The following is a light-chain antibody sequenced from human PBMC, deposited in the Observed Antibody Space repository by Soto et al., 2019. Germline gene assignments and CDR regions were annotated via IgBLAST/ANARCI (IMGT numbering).Light chain of an antibody. J-gene: IGLJ1*01. V-gene: IGLV2-23*01. Sequence: QSVLTQPASVSGSPGQSITISCTGTSSDVGSYNLVSWYQQHPGKAPKLMIYEGSKLPSGVSNRFSGSKSGNTASLTISGLQAEDEADYYCCSYAGSSTHYVFGTGTKLTVL. CDR3: CSYAGSSTHYV. CDR1: SSDVGSYNL. CDR2: EGS.